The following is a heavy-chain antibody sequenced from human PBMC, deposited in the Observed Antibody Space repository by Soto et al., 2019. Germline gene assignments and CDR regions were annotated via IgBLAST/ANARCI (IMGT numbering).Heavy chain of an antibody. CDR2: VYDNGRP. CDR3: ERGVGSSPPRY. J-gene: IGHJ4*02. CDR1: GGSISVYY. Sequence: SETLSLTCTISGGSISVYYWSWIRQSPRQGLEWIGYVYDNGRPYYSPSHKSRVTISADTSKNQISLKLTSATAADTAVYYCERGVGSSPPRYWGRGTLVTVSS. D-gene: IGHD3-9*01. V-gene: IGHV4-59*01.